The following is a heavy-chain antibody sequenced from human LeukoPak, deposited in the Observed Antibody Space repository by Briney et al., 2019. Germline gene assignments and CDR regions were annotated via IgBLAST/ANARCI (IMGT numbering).Heavy chain of an antibody. V-gene: IGHV4-34*01. CDR2: INHSGST. CDR1: GGSFSGYY. CDR3: ARDRATVTTTIFDY. D-gene: IGHD4-17*01. Sequence: SETLSLTCAVYGGSFSGYYWSWIRQPPGKGLEWIGEINHSGSTNYNPSLKSRVTISVDTSKNQSSLKLSSVTAADTAVYYCARDRATVTTTIFDYWGQGTLVTVSS. J-gene: IGHJ4*02.